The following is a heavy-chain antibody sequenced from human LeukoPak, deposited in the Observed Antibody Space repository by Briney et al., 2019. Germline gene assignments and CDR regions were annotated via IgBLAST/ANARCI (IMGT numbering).Heavy chain of an antibody. Sequence: TLSLTCTVSGGSISSGDYYWSWIRQSPGKGLEWIGYIYYSGSTYYNPSLKSRVTISVDTSKNQFSLKLSSVTAADTAVYYCARDRPLTYYYDSSGYSDAFDIWGQGTMVTVSS. V-gene: IGHV4-30-4*08. J-gene: IGHJ3*02. CDR1: GGSISSGDYY. D-gene: IGHD3-22*01. CDR2: IYYSGST. CDR3: ARDRPLTYYYDSSGYSDAFDI.